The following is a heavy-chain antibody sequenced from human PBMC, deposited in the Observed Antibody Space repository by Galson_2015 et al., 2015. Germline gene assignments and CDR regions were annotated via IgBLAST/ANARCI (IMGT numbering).Heavy chain of an antibody. Sequence: SVKVSCKASGYTFTGYYMHWVRQAPGQGLEWMGRINPNSGGTNYAQKFQGRVTMTRDTSISTAYMELSRLRSDDTAVYYCVTARYSGSFQRLYYFDYWGQGTLVTVSS. V-gene: IGHV1-2*06. J-gene: IGHJ4*02. CDR3: VTARYSGSFQRLYYFDY. CDR2: INPNSGGT. CDR1: GYTFTGYY. D-gene: IGHD1-26*01.